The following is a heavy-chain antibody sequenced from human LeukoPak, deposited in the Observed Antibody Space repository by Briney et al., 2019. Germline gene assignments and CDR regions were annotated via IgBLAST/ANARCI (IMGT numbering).Heavy chain of an antibody. J-gene: IGHJ4*02. CDR1: GFTFNIYE. CDR2: ISSSGVTI. Sequence: PGGSLRLSCAASGFTFNIYEMNWVRQAPGKGLEWVSYISSSGVTIYYADSVKGRFTISRDNAKNSLYLQMNSLRAEDTAVYYCTLGYCSSTSCYYFDYWGQGTLVTVSS. D-gene: IGHD2-2*01. CDR3: TLGYCSSTSCYYFDY. V-gene: IGHV3-48*03.